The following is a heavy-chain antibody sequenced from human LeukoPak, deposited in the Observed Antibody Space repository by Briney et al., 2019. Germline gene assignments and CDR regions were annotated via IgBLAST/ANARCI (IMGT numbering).Heavy chain of an antibody. J-gene: IGHJ4*02. V-gene: IGHV3-23*01. CDR1: GLTFSNYG. Sequence: GGTLRLACAASGLTFSNYGMSWVRQAPGKGLEWVSAISGGGVSTYYADSVKGRFTISRDNSRNTLYLRMNSLRVEDTAVYYCAKDLNSGNYYTVHYWGQGTLVTVSS. D-gene: IGHD1-26*01. CDR3: AKDLNSGNYYTVHY. CDR2: ISGGGVST.